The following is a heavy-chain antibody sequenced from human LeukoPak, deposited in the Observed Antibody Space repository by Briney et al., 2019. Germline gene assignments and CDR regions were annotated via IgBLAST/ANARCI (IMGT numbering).Heavy chain of an antibody. D-gene: IGHD3-22*01. CDR2: MNPESGNT. V-gene: IGHV1-8*01. J-gene: IGHJ5*01. CDR3: ARAFPISLRITMIAVNWFDS. CDR1: GYSFNSYA. Sequence: ASVKVSCKASGYSFNSYAINWVRQAPGQGLEWMGWMNPESGNTGYVQTFQGRVTMTWNTSISTAYMELSRLRSEDTAVYYCARAFPISLRITMIAVNWFDSWGQGTLVTVSS.